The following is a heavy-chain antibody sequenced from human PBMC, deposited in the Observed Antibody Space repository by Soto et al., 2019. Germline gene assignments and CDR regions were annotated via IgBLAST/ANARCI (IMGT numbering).Heavy chain of an antibody. Sequence: GGSLILSCAASGFTFSNAWMSWVRQAPGKGLEWVGRIKSKTDGGTTDYAAPVKGRFTISRDDSKNTLYLQMNSLKTEDTAVYYCTTDPVYDILTGYYGSGAFDIWGQGTMVTVSS. J-gene: IGHJ3*02. V-gene: IGHV3-15*01. CDR3: TTDPVYDILTGYYGSGAFDI. CDR1: GFTFSNAW. D-gene: IGHD3-9*01. CDR2: IKSKTDGGTT.